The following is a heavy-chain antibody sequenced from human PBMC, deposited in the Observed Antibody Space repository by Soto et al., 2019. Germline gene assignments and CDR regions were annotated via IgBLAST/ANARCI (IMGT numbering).Heavy chain of an antibody. CDR3: ARDRLHPTRGSGWPHDAFDI. D-gene: IGHD6-19*01. V-gene: IGHV1-46*03. Sequence: ASVKVSCKASGYTFTSYYMHWVRQAPGQGLEWMGIINPSGGSTSYAQKFQGRVTMTRDTSTSTVYMELSSLRSEDTAVYYCARDRLHPTRGSGWPHDAFDIWGQGTMLTVSS. CDR1: GYTFTSYY. CDR2: INPSGGST. J-gene: IGHJ3*02.